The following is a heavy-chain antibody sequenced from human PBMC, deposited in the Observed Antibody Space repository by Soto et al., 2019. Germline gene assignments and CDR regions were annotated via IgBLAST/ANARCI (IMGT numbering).Heavy chain of an antibody. Sequence: SVKVSCKASGGTFSSYAISWVRQAPGQGLEWMGGIIPIFGTANYAQKFQGRVTITADESTSTAYMELSSLRSEDTAVYYCARAGGYSGYDYGYYYYYGMDVWGQGTTVTVSS. CDR3: ARAGGYSGYDYGYYYYYGMDV. J-gene: IGHJ6*02. V-gene: IGHV1-69*13. CDR2: IIPIFGTA. D-gene: IGHD5-12*01. CDR1: GGTFSSYA.